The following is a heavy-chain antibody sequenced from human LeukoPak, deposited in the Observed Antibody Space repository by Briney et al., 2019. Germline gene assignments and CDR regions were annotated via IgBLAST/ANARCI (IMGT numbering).Heavy chain of an antibody. CDR2: ISWNSGTI. J-gene: IGHJ6*02. Sequence: PGGSLRLSCAASGFTFDDYAMHWVRQALGKGLEWVSGISWNSGTIGYADSVKGRFTISRDNAKNSLFLQMNSLRTEDTALYYCAKGNYYYYAMDVWGQGTTVTVSS. CDR3: AKGNYYYYAMDV. V-gene: IGHV3-9*01. CDR1: GFTFDDYA.